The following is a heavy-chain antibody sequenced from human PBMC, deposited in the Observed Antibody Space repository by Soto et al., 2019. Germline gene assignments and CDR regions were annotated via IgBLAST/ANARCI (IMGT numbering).Heavy chain of an antibody. V-gene: IGHV3-48*02. J-gene: IGHJ5*02. Sequence: PGGSLRLSCAASGFTFRSYSMNWVRQAPGKGLEWVSYISGSSSNIYYADSVKGRFTVSRDNAKNSLYLQMNSLRDEDTAVYYCAREGTGGFRDWFDPWGQGTLATVSS. D-gene: IGHD3-10*01. CDR2: ISGSSSNI. CDR3: AREGTGGFRDWFDP. CDR1: GFTFRSYS.